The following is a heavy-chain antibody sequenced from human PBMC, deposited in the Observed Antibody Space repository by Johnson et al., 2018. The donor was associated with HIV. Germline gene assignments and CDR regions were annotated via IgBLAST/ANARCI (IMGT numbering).Heavy chain of an antibody. CDR1: GFTFSSSW. CDR3: AREGPEPWAFDI. Sequence: MQLVESGGNVVQPGRSQRLSCAASGFTFSSSWMSWVRQAPGKGLEWVANIKQAGSEKYYVDSVKGRFTISRDNSKNTLYLQMGRLRAEDIAVYYCAREGPEPWAFDIWGQGTVVTVSS. D-gene: IGHD1-14*01. V-gene: IGHV3-7*01. CDR2: IKQAGSEK. J-gene: IGHJ3*02.